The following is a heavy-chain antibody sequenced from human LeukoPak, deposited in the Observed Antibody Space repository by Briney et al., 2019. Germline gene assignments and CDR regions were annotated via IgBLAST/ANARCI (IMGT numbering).Heavy chain of an antibody. CDR1: GVTFSSYS. J-gene: IGHJ6*03. V-gene: IGHV3-48*04. CDR3: ARCGYSYYYLLADYDYYMDV. D-gene: IGHD5-18*01. Sequence: GGSLRLSCAASGVTFSSYSMNWVRQAPGKGLEWVSYISSSGTTIYYADSVKGRFTISRDNAKNSLYLQMNSLRAEDTAVYYCARCGYSYYYLLADYDYYMDVWGKGTTVTVSS. CDR2: ISSSGTTI.